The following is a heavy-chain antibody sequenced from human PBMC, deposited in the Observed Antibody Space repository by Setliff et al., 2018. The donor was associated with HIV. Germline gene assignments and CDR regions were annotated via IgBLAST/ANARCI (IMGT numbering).Heavy chain of an antibody. CDR3: ARAGDYGEPFDY. Sequence: ASVKVSCKVSGYTLTELSMHWVRQAPGKGLEWMGGFDPEDGETIYAQKFQGRVTMTEDTSTDTAYMELSRLRSDDTAVYYCARAGDYGEPFDYWGQGTLVTVSS. J-gene: IGHJ4*02. CDR1: GYTLTELS. D-gene: IGHD4-17*01. V-gene: IGHV1-24*01. CDR2: FDPEDGET.